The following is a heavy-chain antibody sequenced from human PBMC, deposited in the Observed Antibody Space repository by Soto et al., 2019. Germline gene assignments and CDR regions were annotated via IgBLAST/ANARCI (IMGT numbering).Heavy chain of an antibody. CDR3: ARDRLFDSNTYYYNYGMGV. Sequence: PGGSLRLSCAASGFTFNSYAMHWVRQAPGKGLEWVAVISYGGGDKYYADSVKGRFTISRDTSKNTLYLQMNSLRADDTAVYYCARDRLFDSNTYYYNYGMGVWGQGTTVTVSS. D-gene: IGHD3-22*01. J-gene: IGHJ6*02. V-gene: IGHV3-30-3*01. CDR2: ISYGGGDK. CDR1: GFTFNSYA.